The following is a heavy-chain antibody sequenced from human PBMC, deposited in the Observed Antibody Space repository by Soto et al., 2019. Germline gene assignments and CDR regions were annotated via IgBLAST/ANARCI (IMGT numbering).Heavy chain of an antibody. J-gene: IGHJ6*02. V-gene: IGHV3-23*01. D-gene: IGHD2-15*01. CDR1: GFTFSSYA. Sequence: GGSLRLSCAASGFTFSSYAMSWVRQAPGKGLEWVSAISGSGGSTYYADSVKGRFTISRDNSKNTLYLQMNSLRAEDTAVYYCGKGGEGYCCGGGCPPLPYGMDVWGQGTTVTVSS. CDR3: GKGGEGYCCGGGCPPLPYGMDV. CDR2: ISGSGGST.